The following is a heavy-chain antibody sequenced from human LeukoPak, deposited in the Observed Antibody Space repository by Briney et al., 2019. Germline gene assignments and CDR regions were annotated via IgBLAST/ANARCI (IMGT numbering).Heavy chain of an antibody. CDR2: ISGSGGST. CDR1: GFTFSSYA. D-gene: IGHD3-3*01. Sequence: PGGSLRLSCAASGFTFSSYAMSWVRQAPGKGLEWVSAISGSGGSTYYADSVKGRFTISRDNSKNTLCLQMNSLRAEDTAVYYCARSPYYDFWSGYWVDYWGQGTLVTVSS. J-gene: IGHJ4*02. CDR3: ARSPYYDFWSGYWVDY. V-gene: IGHV3-23*01.